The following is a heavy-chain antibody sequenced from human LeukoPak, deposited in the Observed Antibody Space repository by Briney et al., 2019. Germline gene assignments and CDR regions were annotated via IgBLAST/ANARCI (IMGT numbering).Heavy chain of an antibody. V-gene: IGHV3-48*03. Sequence: GGSLRLSCAASGFTFSNYEMNWVRQAPGKGLEWVSYISGSGSTIYYADSVKGRFTIARDNSKNTLYLQMNSLRAEDTAVYYCAKDRYYDNTIFDYWGQGTLVTVSS. J-gene: IGHJ4*02. CDR1: GFTFSNYE. D-gene: IGHD3-22*01. CDR3: AKDRYYDNTIFDY. CDR2: ISGSGSTI.